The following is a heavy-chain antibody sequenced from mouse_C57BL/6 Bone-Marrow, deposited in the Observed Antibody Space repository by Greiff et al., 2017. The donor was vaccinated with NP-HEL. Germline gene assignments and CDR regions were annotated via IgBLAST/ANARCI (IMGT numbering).Heavy chain of an antibody. CDR3: ARLHNLIYYYGSSYGY. J-gene: IGHJ2*01. D-gene: IGHD1-1*01. Sequence: QVQLKESGAELAKPGASVKLSCKASGYTFTSYWMHWVKQRPGQGLEWIGYINPSSGYTKYNQKFKDKATLTADKSSSTAYMQLSSLTYEDSAVYYCARLHNLIYYYGSSYGYWGQGTTLTVSS. V-gene: IGHV1-7*01. CDR2: INPSSGYT. CDR1: GYTFTSYW.